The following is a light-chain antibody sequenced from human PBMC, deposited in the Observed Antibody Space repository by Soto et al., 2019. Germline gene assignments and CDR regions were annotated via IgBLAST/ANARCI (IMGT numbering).Light chain of an antibody. CDR1: QSVRSN. CDR3: QQYSNWPAIT. V-gene: IGKV3D-15*01. CDR2: GAS. J-gene: IGKJ5*01. Sequence: EVVMTQSPATLSVSPGERATLSCRASQSVRSNLAWYQQKPGQAPRLLIYGASNRVSGIPATFSGSGSGTEFTLTISSLQSEDFAVYYCQQYSNWPAITFGQGTRWRL.